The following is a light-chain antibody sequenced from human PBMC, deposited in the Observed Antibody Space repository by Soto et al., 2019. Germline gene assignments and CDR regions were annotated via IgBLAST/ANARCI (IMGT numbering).Light chain of an antibody. CDR1: QSVSSNY. Sequence: EIGLTQSPGTLPLSPGERATLSCRASQSVSSNYLAWYQQKPGQAPRLLIYGASSRATGIPDRFSGSGSGTDFTLTISRLEPEDFEVYYCQQYESSPLTFGQGTRLEIK. CDR2: GAS. V-gene: IGKV3-20*01. CDR3: QQYESSPLT. J-gene: IGKJ5*01.